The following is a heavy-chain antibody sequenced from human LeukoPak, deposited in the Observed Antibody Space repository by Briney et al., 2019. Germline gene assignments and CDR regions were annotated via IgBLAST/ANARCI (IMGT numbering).Heavy chain of an antibody. V-gene: IGHV4-59*01. CDR3: ARAEYSYGYNAFDI. CDR2: IYYSGST. CDR1: GGPISSYY. D-gene: IGHD5-18*01. Sequence: SETLSLTCTVSGGPISSYYWSWIRQPPGKGLEWIGYIYYSGSTNYNPSLKSRVTISVDTSKNQFSLKLSSVTAADTAVYYCARAEYSYGYNAFDIWGQGTMVTVSS. J-gene: IGHJ3*02.